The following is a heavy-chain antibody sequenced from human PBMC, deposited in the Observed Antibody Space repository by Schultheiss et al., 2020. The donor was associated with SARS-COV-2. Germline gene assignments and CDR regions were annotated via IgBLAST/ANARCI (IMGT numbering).Heavy chain of an antibody. CDR2: ISSSGSTI. D-gene: IGHD3-22*01. CDR1: GFIFSSYG. Sequence: GESLKISCAASGFIFSSYGMHWVRQAPGKGLEWVSYISSSGSTIYYADSVKGRFTISRDNSKNTLYLQMNSLRAEDTAVYYCAKEPYSTMIEVDSDYWGQGTLVTVSS. V-gene: IGHV3-48*01. J-gene: IGHJ4*02. CDR3: AKEPYSTMIEVDSDY.